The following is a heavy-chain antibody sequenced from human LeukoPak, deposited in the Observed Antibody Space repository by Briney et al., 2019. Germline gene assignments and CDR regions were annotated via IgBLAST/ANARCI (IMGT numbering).Heavy chain of an antibody. J-gene: IGHJ5*02. D-gene: IGHD2-2*02. V-gene: IGHV1-2*02. Sequence: ASVKVSCKASGYTFTGYYMHWVRQAPGQGLEWMGWINPNSGGTNYAQKFQGRVTITRNTSISTAYMELSSLRSEDTAVYYCGRAFIVVKAAAINGPINWFDPWGQGTLVTVSS. CDR1: GYTFTGYY. CDR2: INPNSGGT. CDR3: GRAFIVVKAAAINGPINWFDP.